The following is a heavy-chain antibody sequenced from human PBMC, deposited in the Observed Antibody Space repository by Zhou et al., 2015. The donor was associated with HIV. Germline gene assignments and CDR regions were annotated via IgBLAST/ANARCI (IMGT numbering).Heavy chain of an antibody. J-gene: IGHJ3*02. Sequence: QVQLVQSGAEVKKPGASVKVSCKASGYTFTGYYMHWVRQAPGQGLEWMGWINPNSGGTNYAQKFQGRVTMTRDTSISTAYMELSRLRSDDTAVYYCARAKYYYDSSGWANDAFDIWGQGTMVTVSS. CDR1: GYTFTGYY. CDR3: ARAKYYYDSSGWANDAFDI. V-gene: IGHV1-2*02. D-gene: IGHD3-22*01. CDR2: INPNSGGT.